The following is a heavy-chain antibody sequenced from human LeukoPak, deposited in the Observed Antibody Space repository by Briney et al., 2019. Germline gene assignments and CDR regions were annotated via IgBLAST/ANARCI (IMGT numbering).Heavy chain of an antibody. CDR1: GFTFSSYG. J-gene: IGHJ6*02. D-gene: IGHD3-10*01. CDR2: ISYDGSNK. V-gene: IGHV3-30*18. Sequence: PGGSLRLSCAASGFTFSSYGMHWVRQAPGKGLEWVAVISYDGSNKYYADSVKGRFTISRDNSKNTLYLQMNSLRAEDTAVYYCAKDLPYITMVRGVTYGMDVWGQGTTVTVSS. CDR3: AKDLPYITMVRGVTYGMDV.